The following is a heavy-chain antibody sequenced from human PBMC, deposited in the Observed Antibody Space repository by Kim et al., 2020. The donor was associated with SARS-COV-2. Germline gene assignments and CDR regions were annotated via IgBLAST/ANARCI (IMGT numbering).Heavy chain of an antibody. J-gene: IGHJ4*01. CDR3: AKGADYGDYGGYFDY. D-gene: IGHD4-17*01. CDR2: ISYDGSNK. CDR1: GFTFSSYG. Sequence: GGSLRLSCAASGFTFSSYGMHWVRQALGKGLEWVAVISYDGSNKYYADSVKGRFTISRDNSKNTLYLQMNSLRAEDTAVYYCAKGADYGDYGGYFDYWG. V-gene: IGHV3-30*18.